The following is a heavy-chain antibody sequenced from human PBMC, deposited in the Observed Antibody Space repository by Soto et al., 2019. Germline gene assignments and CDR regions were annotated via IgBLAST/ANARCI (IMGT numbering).Heavy chain of an antibody. CDR3: ARDQSIAVAGTGDYYYHYGMDV. CDR2: INPSGGST. Sequence: ASVKVSCKASGYTFTSYYMHWVRQAPGQGLEWMGIINPSGGSTSYAQKFQGRVTMTRDTSTSTVYMELSSLRSEDTAVYYCARDQSIAVAGTGDYYYHYGMDVWGQGTTVTVSS. J-gene: IGHJ6*02. CDR1: GYTFTSYY. D-gene: IGHD6-19*01. V-gene: IGHV1-46*01.